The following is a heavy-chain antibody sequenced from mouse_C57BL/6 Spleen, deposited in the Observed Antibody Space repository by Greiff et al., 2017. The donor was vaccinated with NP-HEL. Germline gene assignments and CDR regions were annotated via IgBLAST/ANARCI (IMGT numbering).Heavy chain of an antibody. Sequence: QVQLQQPGAELVMPGASVKLSCKASGYTFTSYWMHWVKQRPGQGLEWIGEIDPSDSYTNYNQKFKGKSTLTVDKSSSTAYMQLSSLTSEDSAVYYCAISLYYGSRYWYFDVWGTGTTVTVSS. V-gene: IGHV1-69*01. CDR3: AISLYYGSRYWYFDV. D-gene: IGHD1-1*01. CDR2: IDPSDSYT. CDR1: GYTFTSYW. J-gene: IGHJ1*03.